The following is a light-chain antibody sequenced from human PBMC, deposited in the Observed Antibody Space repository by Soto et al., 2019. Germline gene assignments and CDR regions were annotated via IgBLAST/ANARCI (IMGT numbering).Light chain of an antibody. CDR2: EVS. CDR1: SSDIGGYKY. J-gene: IGLJ3*02. Sequence: QSALTQPASVSGSPGQSITISCTGTSSDIGGYKYVSWYQQHPGKAPKLMIYEVSNRPSGVSNRFSGSKSGNTASLTISGLQAEDEADYYCSSYRTSSMVLFGGGTKLTVL. CDR3: SSYRTSSMVL. V-gene: IGLV2-14*01.